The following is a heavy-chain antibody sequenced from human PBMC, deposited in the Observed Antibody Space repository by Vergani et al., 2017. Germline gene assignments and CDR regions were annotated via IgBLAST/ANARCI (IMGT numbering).Heavy chain of an antibody. CDR2: IREDGGEK. CDR3: ARGCSGYDY. CDR1: GFTFSFNW. Sequence: EVQLVESGGALVQPGGSLRLSCAASGFTFSFNWMTWVRQAPGKGLEWVANIREDGGEKHYMDSVKGRFTISRDNAKNSVYLQMKGLRVDDTAVYYCARGCSGYDYWGQGTLVTVSS. V-gene: IGHV3-7*01. D-gene: IGHD3-22*01. J-gene: IGHJ4*02.